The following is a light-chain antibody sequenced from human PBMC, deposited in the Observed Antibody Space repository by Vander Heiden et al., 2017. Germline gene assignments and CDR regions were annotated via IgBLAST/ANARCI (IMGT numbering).Light chain of an antibody. Sequence: EIVMTQSPATLSLSPGERATLSCRASQRVSSNLAWYQQKPGQAPRLLIYAASTRATGIPARFSGSGSGTEFTLTISSLQSEDFAVYYCQQYNNWRGTFGQGTKVEIK. CDR2: AAS. CDR1: QRVSSN. CDR3: QQYNNWRGT. V-gene: IGKV3-15*01. J-gene: IGKJ1*01.